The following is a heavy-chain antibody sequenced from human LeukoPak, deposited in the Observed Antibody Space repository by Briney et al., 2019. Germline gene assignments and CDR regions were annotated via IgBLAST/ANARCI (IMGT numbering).Heavy chain of an antibody. Sequence: GGSLRLSCAASGFTFSSYGMSWVRQAPGEGLEWVSGINGGGGSTYYADSVKGRFTISRDNAKNTLYLQMNSLRAEDTAVYYCARGWALNYYGSGSYYNIDYWGQGTLVTVSS. V-gene: IGHV3-23*01. CDR3: ARGWALNYYGSGSYYNIDY. D-gene: IGHD3-10*01. J-gene: IGHJ4*02. CDR1: GFTFSSYG. CDR2: INGGGGST.